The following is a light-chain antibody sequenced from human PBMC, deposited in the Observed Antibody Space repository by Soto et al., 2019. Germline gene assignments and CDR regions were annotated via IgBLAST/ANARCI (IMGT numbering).Light chain of an antibody. V-gene: IGKV3-20*01. Sequence: EIVLTQSPGTLYLSPGEGATLSCRASQSVRNNYLACYQQKPGQAPRLLISGASSRATGVPDRFSGSGSGTDLTLTIIRLESEDFSVYYCQRYGSSPPHTFGQGTRLEIK. CDR1: QSVRNNY. CDR3: QRYGSSPPHT. CDR2: GAS. J-gene: IGKJ2*01.